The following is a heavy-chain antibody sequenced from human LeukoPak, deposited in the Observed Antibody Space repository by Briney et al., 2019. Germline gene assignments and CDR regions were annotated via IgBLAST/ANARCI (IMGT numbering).Heavy chain of an antibody. CDR3: ARDSSSGYYPGLYFQH. V-gene: IGHV4-39*07. CDR1: GGSFSNSAYY. D-gene: IGHD6-19*01. J-gene: IGHJ1*01. CDR2: IYYSGST. Sequence: PSETLSLTCIVSGGSFSNSAYYWGWIRQPPGKGLECIGNIYYSGSTYYNPSLKSRVTMSVDTSKNQFSLKLSSVTAADTAMYYCARDSSSGYYPGLYFQHWGQGTLVTVSS.